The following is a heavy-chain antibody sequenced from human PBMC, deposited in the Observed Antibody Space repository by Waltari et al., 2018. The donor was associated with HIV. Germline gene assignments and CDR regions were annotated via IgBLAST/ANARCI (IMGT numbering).Heavy chain of an antibody. V-gene: IGHV1-8*01. CDR2: MNPNSGNT. D-gene: IGHD1-26*01. CDR1: GYTFNSYD. CDR3: ARVGSGSYGYYYYGMDV. J-gene: IGHJ6*02. Sequence: QVQLVQSGAEVKKPGASVKVSCKASGYTFNSYDINWVRQAAGQGLEWMGWMNPNSGNTGYAQKFQGRVTMTRNTSISTAYMELSSLRSEDTAVYYCARVGSGSYGYYYYGMDVWGQGTTVTVSS.